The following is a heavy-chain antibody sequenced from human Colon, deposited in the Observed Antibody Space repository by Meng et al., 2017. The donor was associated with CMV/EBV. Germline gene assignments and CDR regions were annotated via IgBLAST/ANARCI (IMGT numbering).Heavy chain of an antibody. Sequence: GESLKISCAASGFNFYVYSMNWVRQAPGKGLEWVSYIDFTGSTKEYSGSVKGRFTISRDNAENSLYLQMNSLRVEDTAIYYCARDRARSTSSPDPFDYWGQGALVTVSS. CDR1: GFNFYVYS. V-gene: IGHV3-48*04. J-gene: IGHJ4*02. CDR3: ARDRARSTSSPDPFDY. CDR2: IDFTGSTK. D-gene: IGHD5/OR15-5a*01.